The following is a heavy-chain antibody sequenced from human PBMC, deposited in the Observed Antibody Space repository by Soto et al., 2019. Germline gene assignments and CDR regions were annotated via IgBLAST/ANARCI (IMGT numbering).Heavy chain of an antibody. V-gene: IGHV1-69*01. CDR3: ARDSPGGGYYYGMDV. CDR2: IVPVLGTA. Sequence: QGQLEQSGAEVRRPGSSVKVSCKASGGSFSSYSISRVRQAPGHGLEWMGRIVPVLGTANSAQKFQGRVAFSADVSTATAYMELRSLRSDDTAIYFCARDSPGGGYYYGMDVWGQGTTVIVSS. CDR1: GGSFSSYS. D-gene: IGHD3-16*01. J-gene: IGHJ6*02.